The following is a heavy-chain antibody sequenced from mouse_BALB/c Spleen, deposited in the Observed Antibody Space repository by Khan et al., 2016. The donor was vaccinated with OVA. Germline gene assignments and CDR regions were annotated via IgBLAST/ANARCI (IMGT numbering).Heavy chain of an antibody. D-gene: IGHD2-12*01. CDR2: IWSDGST. J-gene: IGHJ4*01. Sequence: QVQLKQSGPGLAAPSQSLSITCTISGFSLTNYGVHWVRQPPGKGLEWLVVIWSDGSTNYNSVLKSRLTISKDNSQSQVFLKMHSLQTDDTTISFWARHPYYRYNMMDYWGQGTSVTVSS. V-gene: IGHV2-6-1*01. CDR1: GFSLTNYG. CDR3: ARHPYYRYNMMDY.